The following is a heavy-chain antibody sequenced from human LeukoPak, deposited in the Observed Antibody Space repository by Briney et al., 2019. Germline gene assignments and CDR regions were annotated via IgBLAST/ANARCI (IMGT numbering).Heavy chain of an antibody. J-gene: IGHJ4*02. Sequence: TSETLSLTCTVSGGSISSYYWSWIRQPPGKGLEWIGYIYYSGSTNYNPSLKSRVTISVDTSKNQFSLKLSSVTAADTAVYYCARALRVGATLPFDYWGQGTLVTVSS. CDR3: ARALRVGATLPFDY. CDR2: IYYSGST. CDR1: GGSISSYY. D-gene: IGHD1-26*01. V-gene: IGHV4-59*01.